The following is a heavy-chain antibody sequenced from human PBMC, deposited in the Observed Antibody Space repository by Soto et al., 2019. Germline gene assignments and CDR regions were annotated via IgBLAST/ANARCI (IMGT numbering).Heavy chain of an antibody. CDR1: GFTFSSYG. CDR2: ISYDGSNK. CDR3: AKGYSSSWYSFSFFDY. D-gene: IGHD6-13*01. V-gene: IGHV3-30*18. Sequence: PGGSLRLSCAASGFTFSSYGMHWVRQAPGKGLEWVAVISYDGSNKYYADSVKGRFTISRDNSKNTLYLQMNSLRAEDTAVYYCAKGYSSSWYSFSFFDYWGQGTLVTVSS. J-gene: IGHJ4*02.